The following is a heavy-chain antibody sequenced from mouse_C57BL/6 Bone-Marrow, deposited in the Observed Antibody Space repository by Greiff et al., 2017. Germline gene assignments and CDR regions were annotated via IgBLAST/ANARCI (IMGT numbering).Heavy chain of an antibody. Sequence: VKLVESGAELARPGASVKLSCKASGYTFTSYGISWVKQRTGQGLEWIGEIYPRSGNTYYNEKFKGKATLTADKSSSTAYMELRSLTSEDSAVYFCARWWFPYFDYWGQGTTLTVSS. CDR3: ARWWFPYFDY. V-gene: IGHV1-81*01. CDR1: GYTFTSYG. CDR2: IYPRSGNT. D-gene: IGHD1-1*02. J-gene: IGHJ2*01.